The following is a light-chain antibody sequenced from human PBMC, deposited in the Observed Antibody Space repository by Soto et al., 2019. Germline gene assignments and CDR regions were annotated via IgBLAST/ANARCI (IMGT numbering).Light chain of an antibody. CDR3: SSYAGSNNFFYV. CDR2: EVS. Sequence: QSVLTQPPSASGSPGQSVTISCTGTSSDVGGYNYVSWYQQHPGKAPKLMIYEVSKRPSGVPDRFSGSKSGNTASLTVSGLQAEDEADYYCSSYAGSNNFFYVFGTGTKVTDL. J-gene: IGLJ1*01. CDR1: SSDVGGYNY. V-gene: IGLV2-8*01.